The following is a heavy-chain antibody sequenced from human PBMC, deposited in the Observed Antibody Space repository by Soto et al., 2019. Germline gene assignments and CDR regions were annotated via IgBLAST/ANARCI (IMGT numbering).Heavy chain of an antibody. CDR2: ISAYNGNT. CDR1: GYTFTSYG. Sequence: APVKVSCKASGYTFTSYGISWVRQAPGQGLEWMGWISAYNGNTNYAQKLQGRVTMTTDTSTSTAYMELRSLRSDDTAVYYCARTPGYCSGGSCPGFDPWGQGTLVTVSS. V-gene: IGHV1-18*01. D-gene: IGHD2-15*01. J-gene: IGHJ5*02. CDR3: ARTPGYCSGGSCPGFDP.